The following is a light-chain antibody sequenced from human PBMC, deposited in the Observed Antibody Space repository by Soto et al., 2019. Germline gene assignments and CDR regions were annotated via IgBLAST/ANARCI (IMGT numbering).Light chain of an antibody. CDR3: QQIYSAPLT. Sequence: IHMTQSPSTLSASVGNTVTVTCRASQSVSGWLAWYQQKPGEAPKPVIYDASALPRGVPSRFSGSGYETEFNLSISSLQTEDFATYFCQQIYSAPLTFGGGTKVDI. CDR2: DAS. V-gene: IGKV1-5*01. CDR1: QSVSGW. J-gene: IGKJ4*01.